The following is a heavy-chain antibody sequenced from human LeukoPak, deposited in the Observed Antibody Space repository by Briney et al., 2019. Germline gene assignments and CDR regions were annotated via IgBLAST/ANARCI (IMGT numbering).Heavy chain of an antibody. D-gene: IGHD3-22*01. J-gene: IGHJ4*02. Sequence: GGSVRLSCAASGFTFSSYAMSWVRQSPGKGLEWVSAISGSGGNTYSADSVKGRCTISRDNSLQTLFLHMNSLRAEDTAVYYCARGMSATSGYLELEYWGQGALVTVST. CDR2: ISGSGGNT. V-gene: IGHV3-23*01. CDR1: GFTFSSYA. CDR3: ARGMSATSGYLELEY.